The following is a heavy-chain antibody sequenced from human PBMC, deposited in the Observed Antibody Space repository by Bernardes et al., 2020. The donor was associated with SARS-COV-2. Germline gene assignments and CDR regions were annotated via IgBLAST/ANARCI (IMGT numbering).Heavy chain of an antibody. J-gene: IGHJ5*02. CDR3: ARGGVPGKLGGRKRWVTFRYNYFDP. CDR2: MNPNSGDT. D-gene: IGHD2-21*02. CDR1: GYTFSDND. Sequence: ASVKVSCRTSGYTFSDNDINWVRQATGQGLEWMGWMNPNSGDTDYAQKFQGRVTMTRNTSIATAYMELSSLTPEDTAIYYCARGGVPGKLGGRKRWVTFRYNYFDPWGQGTLVTVSS. V-gene: IGHV1-8*01.